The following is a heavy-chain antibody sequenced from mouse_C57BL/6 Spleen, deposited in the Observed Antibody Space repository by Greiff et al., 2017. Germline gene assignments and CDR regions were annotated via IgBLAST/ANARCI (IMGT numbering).Heavy chain of an antibody. CDR1: GYTFTSYW. Sequence: QVQLQQSGAELVKPGASVKLSCKASGYTFTSYWMQWVKQRPGQGLEWIGEIDPSDSYTNYNQKFKGKATLTVDTSSSTAYMQLSSLTSEDSAVYYCAREWYFDVWGTGTTVTVSS. CDR3: AREWYFDV. J-gene: IGHJ1*03. CDR2: IDPSDSYT. V-gene: IGHV1-50*01.